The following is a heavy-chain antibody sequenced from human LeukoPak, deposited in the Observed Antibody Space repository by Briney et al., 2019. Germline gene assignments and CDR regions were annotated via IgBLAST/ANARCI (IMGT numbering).Heavy chain of an antibody. CDR1: GFTFSSYS. CDR2: ISGTSSTI. D-gene: IGHD2-8*01. V-gene: IGHV3-48*02. J-gene: IGHJ5*02. CDR3: AREGLRDWFDP. Sequence: GGSLRLSCAASGFTFSSYSMNWVRQAPGKGLEWVSCISGTSSTIYYADSVKGRFTISRDNAKTSLYLQMISLRDEDTAVYYCAREGLRDWFDPWGQGTLVTVSS.